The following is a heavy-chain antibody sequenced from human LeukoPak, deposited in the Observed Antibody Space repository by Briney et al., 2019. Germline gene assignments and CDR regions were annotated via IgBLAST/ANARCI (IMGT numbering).Heavy chain of an antibody. CDR1: GYTFTSYG. CDR2: IIPIFGTA. V-gene: IGHV1-69*05. D-gene: IGHD2-15*01. J-gene: IGHJ5*02. Sequence: SVKVSCKASGYTFTSYGISWVRQAPGQGLEWMGGIIPIFGTANYAQKFQGRVTITTDESTSTAYMELSSLRSEDTAVYYCAREASNCSGGSCYSRWFDPWGQGTLATVSS. CDR3: AREASNCSGGSCYSRWFDP.